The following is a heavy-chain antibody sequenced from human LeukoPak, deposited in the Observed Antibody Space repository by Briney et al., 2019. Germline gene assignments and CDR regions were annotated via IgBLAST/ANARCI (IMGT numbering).Heavy chain of an antibody. CDR2: MSSDESLK. J-gene: IGHJ6*02. Sequence: SPRLSCAASGFTLNNYVLHWVRQAPGKGLEWVAVMSSDESLKFYADSVKGRFTISRDSSKNTLYLQMDSLRADDTAMYYCARDSNPGLDVWGQGTTDTVSS. V-gene: IGHV3-30-3*01. CDR3: ARDSNPGLDV. CDR1: GFTLNNYV. D-gene: IGHD2-8*01.